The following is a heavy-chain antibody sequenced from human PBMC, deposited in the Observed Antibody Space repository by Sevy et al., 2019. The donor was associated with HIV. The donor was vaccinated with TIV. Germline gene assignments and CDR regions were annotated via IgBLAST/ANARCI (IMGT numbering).Heavy chain of an antibody. V-gene: IGHV3-15*01. CDR3: TTDPASGSYF. Sequence: GGSLRLSCAASGFTFSNAWMSWVRQAPGKGLEWVGRIKSKTDGGTTECAAPVKGRFTIPRDDSKNTLYLQKNSLKTEDTAVYYCTTDPASGSYFWGQRTLVTVSS. J-gene: IGHJ4*02. CDR2: IKSKTDGGTT. D-gene: IGHD1-26*01. CDR1: GFTFSNAW.